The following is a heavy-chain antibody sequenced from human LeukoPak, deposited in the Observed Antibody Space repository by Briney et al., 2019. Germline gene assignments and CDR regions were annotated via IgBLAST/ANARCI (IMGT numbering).Heavy chain of an antibody. D-gene: IGHD3-16*02. CDR1: GGTFSSYA. V-gene: IGHV1-69*13. J-gene: IGHJ1*01. CDR2: IIPIFGTA. Sequence: GASVKVSCKASGGTFSSYAISWVRQAPGQGLEWMGGIIPIFGTANYAQKFQGRVTITADESTSTAYMELSSLRSEDTAVYYCARDPRPYYDYVWGSYRYVFQHWGQGTLVTVSS. CDR3: ARDPRPYYDYVWGSYRYVFQH.